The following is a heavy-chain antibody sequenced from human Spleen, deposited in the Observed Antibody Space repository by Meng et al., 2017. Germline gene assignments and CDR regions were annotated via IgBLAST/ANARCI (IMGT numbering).Heavy chain of an antibody. CDR2: ISAYNGNT. V-gene: IGHV1-18*01. Sequence: ASVKVSCKASGYTFTSYGISWVRQAPGQGLEWMGWISAYNGNTNYAQKLQGRVTMTTDTSTSTAYMELRSLRSDDTAVYYCARDFFHYYYGSGSYRSYYYGMDVWGQGTTVTVSS. CDR3: ARDFFHYYYGSGSYRSYYYGMDV. CDR1: GYTFTSYG. J-gene: IGHJ6*02. D-gene: IGHD3-10*01.